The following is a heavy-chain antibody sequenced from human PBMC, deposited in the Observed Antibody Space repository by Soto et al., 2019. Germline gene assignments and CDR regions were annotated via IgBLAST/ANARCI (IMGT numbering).Heavy chain of an antibody. V-gene: IGHV1-69*01. CDR1: GGIFSNFA. D-gene: IGHD6-19*01. CDR3: ARVGLGAYDY. CDR2: IIPTLGTP. J-gene: IGHJ4*02. Sequence: QVQLVQSGAEVKKPGSSVKVYCKASGGIFSNFAFNWMRQAPGQGLEWMGGIIPTLGTPHYAQKFLGRVTITADESTRTVYMEMSRLTVEETAVYYCARVGLGAYDYWGQGTLVIVSS.